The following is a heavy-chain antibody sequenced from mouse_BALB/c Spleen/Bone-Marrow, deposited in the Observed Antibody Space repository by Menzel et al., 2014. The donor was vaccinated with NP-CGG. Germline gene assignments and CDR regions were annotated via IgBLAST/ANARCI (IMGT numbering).Heavy chain of an antibody. D-gene: IGHD2-1*01. V-gene: IGHV1-82*01. CDR3: VRGGNYRFDD. J-gene: IGHJ2*01. CDR1: GYAFSSSW. CDR2: IYPGDGDI. Sequence: VQLQQSGPELVKPGASVKISCKASGYAFSSSWMNWVKQRPGQGLEWIGRIYPGDGDINYNGNFKGKATLTADKSSSTAYMQLSGLTSGDAAVYFCVRGGNYRFDDWGQGTTLTVSS.